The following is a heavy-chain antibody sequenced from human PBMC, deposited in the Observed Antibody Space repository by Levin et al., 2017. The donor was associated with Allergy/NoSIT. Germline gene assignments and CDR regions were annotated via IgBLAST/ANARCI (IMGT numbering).Heavy chain of an antibody. J-gene: IGHJ6*02. Sequence: GGSLRLSCAASGFTFNDFYISWVRQAPGKGLQWVAYISPGSTYIKYADSVQGRFSISRDNARNSVSLQMNSLRADDTALYFCARFIAAARNYYYGMDVWGQGTTVTVSS. CDR1: GFTFNDFY. CDR3: ARFIAAARNYYYGMDV. CDR2: ISPGSTYI. D-gene: IGHD6-13*01. V-gene: IGHV3-11*03.